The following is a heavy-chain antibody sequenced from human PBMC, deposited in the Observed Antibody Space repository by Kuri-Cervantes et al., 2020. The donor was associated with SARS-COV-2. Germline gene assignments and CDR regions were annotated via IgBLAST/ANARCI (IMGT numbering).Heavy chain of an antibody. CDR3: ARAARYYDILTGYYKGEFDY. V-gene: IGHV3-48*01. J-gene: IGHJ4*02. CDR1: GFTFSSYS. D-gene: IGHD3-9*01. CDR2: ISSSSSTI. Sequence: GESLKISCAASGFTFSSYSMNWVRQAPGKGLEWVSYISSSSSTIYYADSAKGRFTISRDNAKNSLYLQMNSLRAEDTAVYYCARAARYYDILTGYYKGEFDYWGQGTLVTVSS.